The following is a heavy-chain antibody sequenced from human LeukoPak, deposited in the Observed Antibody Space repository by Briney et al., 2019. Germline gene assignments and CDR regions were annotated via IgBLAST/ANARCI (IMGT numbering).Heavy chain of an antibody. CDR2: IDPSESYT. CDR3: ARLEGGVIVDY. V-gene: IGHV5-10-1*01. Sequence: NLGESLKISCKGSGYSLTSYWITCVRQMPGKGLEWMGRIDPSESYTNYSPSFQGHVTISADQSITTAYLQWSSLKASDTAMYYCARLEGGVIVDYWGQGTLVTVSS. J-gene: IGHJ4*02. CDR1: GYSLTSYW. D-gene: IGHD3-16*02.